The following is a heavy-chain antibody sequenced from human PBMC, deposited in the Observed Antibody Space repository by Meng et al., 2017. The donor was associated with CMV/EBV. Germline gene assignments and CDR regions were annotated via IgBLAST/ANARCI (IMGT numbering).Heavy chain of an antibody. CDR3: ARAWLSRVVAATPYCYYGMDV. J-gene: IGHJ6*02. V-gene: IGHV3-48*03. D-gene: IGHD2-15*01. CDR2: ISSSGSTI. CDR1: GFTFSSYE. Sequence: GGSLRLSCAASGFTFSSYEMNWVRQAPGKGLEWVSYISSSGSTIYYADSVKGRFTISRDNAKNSLYLQMNSLRAEDTAVYYCARAWLSRVVAATPYCYYGMDVWGQGTTVTVSS.